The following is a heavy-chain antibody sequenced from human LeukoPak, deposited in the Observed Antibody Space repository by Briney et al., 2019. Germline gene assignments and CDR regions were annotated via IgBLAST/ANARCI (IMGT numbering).Heavy chain of an antibody. J-gene: IGHJ4*02. CDR2: INPSGGST. Sequence: ASVKVSCKASGYTFTSYYMHWVRQAPGQGLEWMGIINPSGGSTNYAQKLQGRVPMTTDTSTSTAYMELRSLRSDDTAVYYCARSLNTAMVPDYWGQGTLVTVSS. CDR1: GYTFTSYY. CDR3: ARSLNTAMVPDY. D-gene: IGHD5-18*01. V-gene: IGHV1-46*01.